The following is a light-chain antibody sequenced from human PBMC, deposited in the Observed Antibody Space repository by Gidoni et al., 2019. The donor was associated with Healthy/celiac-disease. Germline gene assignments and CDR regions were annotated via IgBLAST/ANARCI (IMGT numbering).Light chain of an antibody. V-gene: IGKV3-15*01. CDR1: QSVSSN. CDR2: GAS. Sequence: EIVMTQSPATLSVSPGERATLSCRASQSVSSNLAWYQQKPGQAPRLLIYGASTRATEFTLTISSLQSEDFAVYYCQQYNNWPPITFGQGTRLEIK. CDR3: QQYNNWPPIT. J-gene: IGKJ5*01.